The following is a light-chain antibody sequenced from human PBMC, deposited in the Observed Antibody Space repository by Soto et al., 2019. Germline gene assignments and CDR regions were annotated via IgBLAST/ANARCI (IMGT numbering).Light chain of an antibody. CDR1: QSISRG. J-gene: IGKJ1*01. V-gene: IGKV1-5*03. CDR3: QQYNSYPWT. Sequence: DIQMTQSPSPLSASVGDRVTITCRASQSISRGLAWYQQKPGKAPKLLIYKASSLESGVPSRFSGSGSGTEFTLTISSLQPDDFATYYCQQYNSYPWTFGQGTKVEIK. CDR2: KAS.